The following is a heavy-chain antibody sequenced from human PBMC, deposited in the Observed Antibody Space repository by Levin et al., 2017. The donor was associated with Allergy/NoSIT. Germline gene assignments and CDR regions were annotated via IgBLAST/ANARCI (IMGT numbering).Heavy chain of an antibody. J-gene: IGHJ4*02. D-gene: IGHD3-10*01. V-gene: IGHV5-51*01. CDR1: DYSFTSYW. CDR2: IYPGDSDT. Sequence: KVSCKGSDYSFTSYWIGWVRQMPGKGLEWMGFIYPGDSDTRYSPSFQGQVTISADKSISTAYLQWSSLKASDTAMYYCTRLRYYGSGSSYVDYWGQGTLVTVSS. CDR3: TRLRYYGSGSSYVDY.